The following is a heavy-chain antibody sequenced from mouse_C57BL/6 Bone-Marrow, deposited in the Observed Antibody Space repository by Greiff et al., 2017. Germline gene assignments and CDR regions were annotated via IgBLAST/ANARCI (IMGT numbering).Heavy chain of an antibody. CDR2: IDPNSGGT. Sequence: QVQLQQPGAELVKPGASVKLSCKASGYTFTSYWMHWVKQRPGRGLEWIGRIDPNSGGTNYNEKFKSKATLTVDKPSSTAYMHLSSLTSEDSAVYYCARSPYDCDERLYFEGWGKGTTLTVSS. J-gene: IGHJ2*01. CDR3: ARSPYDCDERLYFEG. CDR1: GYTFTSYW. D-gene: IGHD2-4*01. V-gene: IGHV1-72*01.